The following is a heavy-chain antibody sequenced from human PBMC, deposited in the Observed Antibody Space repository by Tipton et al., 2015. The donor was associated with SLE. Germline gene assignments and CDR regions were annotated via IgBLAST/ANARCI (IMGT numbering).Heavy chain of an antibody. CDR1: GYPFIGYY. J-gene: IGHJ5*02. CDR2: MNPSNGDT. D-gene: IGHD3-22*01. CDR3: ASFITSTRFDP. V-gene: IGHV1-2*02. Sequence: QVQLVQSGAEVKKPGASVKVSCKTSGYPFIGYYIHWVRQAPGQGLEWMGRMNPSNGDTHYAQKFQGRVTMTRDTSISTAHMELSSLRYDDTAVYYCASFITSTRFDPWGQGTRVSVSS.